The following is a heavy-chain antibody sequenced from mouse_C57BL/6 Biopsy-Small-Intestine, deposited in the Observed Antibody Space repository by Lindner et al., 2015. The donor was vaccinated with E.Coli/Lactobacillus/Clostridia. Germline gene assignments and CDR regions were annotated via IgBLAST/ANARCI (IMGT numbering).Heavy chain of an antibody. Sequence: VQLQESGPELVKPGASVKMSCKASGYTFTDYNMHWVKQSHGKSLEWIGYINPNNGGTSYNQKFKGKATLTVNKSSSTAYMELRSLTSEDSAVYYCARVGSSSDYAMDYWGQGTSVTVSS. V-gene: IGHV1-22*01. J-gene: IGHJ4*01. CDR3: ARVGSSSDYAMDY. D-gene: IGHD1-1*01. CDR2: INPNNGGT. CDR1: GYTFTDYN.